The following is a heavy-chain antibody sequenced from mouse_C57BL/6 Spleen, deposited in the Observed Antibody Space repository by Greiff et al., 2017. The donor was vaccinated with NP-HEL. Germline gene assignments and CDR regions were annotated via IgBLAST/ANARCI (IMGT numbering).Heavy chain of an antibody. V-gene: IGHV5-9*01. Sequence: EVKLMESGGGLVKPGGSLKLSCAASGFTFSSYTMSWVRQTPEKRLEWVATTSGGGGNTYYPDSVKGRFTISRDNAKNTLYLQMSSLRSEDTALYYCARDYDYDYWGQGTTLTVSS. D-gene: IGHD2-4*01. CDR1: GFTFSSYT. CDR3: ARDYDYDY. J-gene: IGHJ2*01. CDR2: TSGGGGNT.